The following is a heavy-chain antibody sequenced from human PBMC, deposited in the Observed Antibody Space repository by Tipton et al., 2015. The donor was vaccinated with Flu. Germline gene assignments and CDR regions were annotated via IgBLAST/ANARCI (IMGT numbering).Heavy chain of an antibody. J-gene: IGHJ6*02. V-gene: IGHV3-30-3*01. Sequence: CAASGFTFSSYAMHWVRQAPGKGLEWVAVISCDGSNKYYADSVKGRFTISRDNSKNTLYLQMNSLRAEDTAVYYCARDGRYCSSTSCFSVGMDVWGQGTTVTVSS. D-gene: IGHD2-2*01. CDR1: GFTFSSYA. CDR3: ARDGRYCSSTSCFSVGMDV. CDR2: ISCDGSNK.